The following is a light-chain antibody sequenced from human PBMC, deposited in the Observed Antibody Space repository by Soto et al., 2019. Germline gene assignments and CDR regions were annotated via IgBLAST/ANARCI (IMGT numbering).Light chain of an antibody. Sequence: QLVLTQSPSASASLGASVKLTCTLSSGHSSYAIAWHQQQPEKGPRYLMKLNSDGSHSKGDGIPDRFSGSSSGAERYLTISSLQSEDEADYYCQTWGTGIPWVFGGGTQQTVL. CDR2: LNSDGSH. CDR1: SGHSSYA. J-gene: IGLJ3*02. V-gene: IGLV4-69*01. CDR3: QTWGTGIPWV.